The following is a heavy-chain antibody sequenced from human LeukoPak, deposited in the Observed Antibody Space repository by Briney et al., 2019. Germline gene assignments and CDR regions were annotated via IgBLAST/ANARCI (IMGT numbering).Heavy chain of an antibody. CDR1: GGTFSSYA. Sequence: SVKVSCKASGGTFSSYAISWVRQAPGQGLEWMGRIIPTLGIANYAQKFQGRVTITADKSTSTAYMELSSLRSEDTAVYYCARTYCSSTSCYSNFDYWGQGTLVTVSS. J-gene: IGHJ4*02. V-gene: IGHV1-69*04. D-gene: IGHD2-2*01. CDR2: IIPTLGIA. CDR3: ARTYCSSTSCYSNFDY.